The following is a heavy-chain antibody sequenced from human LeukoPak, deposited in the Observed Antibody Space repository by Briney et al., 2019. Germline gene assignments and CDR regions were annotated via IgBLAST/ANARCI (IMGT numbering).Heavy chain of an antibody. CDR1: GGSISSSSYY. J-gene: IGHJ6*03. V-gene: IGHV4-39*02. Sequence: SETLSLTCTVSGGSISSSSYYWGWIRQPPGKGLEWIGSIYYSGSTYYNPSLKSRVTISVDTSKNQFSLKLSSVTAADTAVYYCARERTTVNRANYYYYYMDVWGKGTTVTVSS. CDR3: ARERTTVNRANYYYYYMDV. D-gene: IGHD4-17*01. CDR2: IYYSGST.